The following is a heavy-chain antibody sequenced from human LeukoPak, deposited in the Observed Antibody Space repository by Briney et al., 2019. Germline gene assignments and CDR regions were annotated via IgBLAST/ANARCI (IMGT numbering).Heavy chain of an antibody. CDR1: GDSISSSSPY. J-gene: IGHJ5*02. Sequence: SETLSLTCTVSGDSISSSSPYWGWIRQPPGKGLEWIGSIYYSGSNFDNPALKSRVTISVDTSKNQFSLKVSSVSAADTAVYYCARAYSSSWYWNWFDPWGQGTLVTVSS. V-gene: IGHV4-39*01. CDR2: IYYSGSN. CDR3: ARAYSSSWYWNWFDP. D-gene: IGHD6-13*01.